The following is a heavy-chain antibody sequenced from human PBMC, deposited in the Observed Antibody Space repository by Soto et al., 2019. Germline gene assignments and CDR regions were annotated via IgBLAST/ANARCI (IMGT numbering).Heavy chain of an antibody. CDR1: GYTFTNYY. CDR3: ARNRPRNVVVTAIYYYGMDV. J-gene: IGHJ6*02. D-gene: IGHD2-21*02. Sequence: GASVKVSCKASGYTFTNYYMHWVRQAPGQGLEWMGMINPRGGRTTYPQKFQGRVTMTTDTSTSTVYMELSSLRSEDTAVYYCARNRPRNVVVTAIYYYGMDVWGQGTTVTVSS. V-gene: IGHV1-46*01. CDR2: INPRGGRT.